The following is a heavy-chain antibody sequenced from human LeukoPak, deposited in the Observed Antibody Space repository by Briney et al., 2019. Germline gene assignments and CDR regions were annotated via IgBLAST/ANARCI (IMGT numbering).Heavy chain of an antibody. CDR2: MNPNSGNT. D-gene: IGHD2-15*01. Sequence: ASVKVSCKASGYTFTSYDVNWVRRATGQGLEWMGWMNPNSGNTGYAQKFQGRVTITRNTSISTAYMELSSLRSEDTAVYYCARGREVVVAATLPYDYWGQGTLVTVSS. CDR1: GYTFTSYD. CDR3: ARGREVVVAATLPYDY. J-gene: IGHJ4*02. V-gene: IGHV1-8*03.